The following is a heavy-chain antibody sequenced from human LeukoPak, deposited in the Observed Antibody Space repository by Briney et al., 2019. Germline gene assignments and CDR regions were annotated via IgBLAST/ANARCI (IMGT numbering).Heavy chain of an antibody. CDR3: AKMGEYYYYMDV. CDR2: IGGGGGST. CDR1: GFTISSYA. V-gene: IGHV3-23*01. Sequence: GGSLRLSCAASGFTISSYAMSWVRQAPGKGLEWVSAIGGGGGSTYYADSVKGRFTISRDNAKNTLYLQMNSLRAEDTAVYYCAKMGEYYYYMDVWGKGTTVTVSS. J-gene: IGHJ6*03.